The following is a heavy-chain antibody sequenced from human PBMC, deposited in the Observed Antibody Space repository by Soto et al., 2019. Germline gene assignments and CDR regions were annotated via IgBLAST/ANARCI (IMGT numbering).Heavy chain of an antibody. D-gene: IGHD6-19*01. CDR2: ITVNSGNT. V-gene: IGHV1-3*01. Sequence: ASVKVSCKASGYTFTSYAMHWVRQAPGQRLEWMGWITVNSGNTNYPQKFQGRVTMTTDTSTNTAYMELRSLTSDDTAVYYCGRGLGGGWYYFDYWGPGTLVTVS. CDR3: GRGLGGGWYYFDY. CDR1: GYTFTSYA. J-gene: IGHJ4*02.